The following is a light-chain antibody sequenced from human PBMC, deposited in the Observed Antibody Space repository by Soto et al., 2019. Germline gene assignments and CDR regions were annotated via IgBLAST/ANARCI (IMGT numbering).Light chain of an antibody. CDR3: QQYYDWPIT. J-gene: IGKJ5*01. CDR1: QSVSSY. CDR2: DAS. Sequence: EIVLTQSPATLSLSPGERATLSCRASQSVSSYLAWYQQKPDQAPRLLIYDASNRATGIPARFSGSGSGTEFTLTISSLQSEDFAVYYCQQYYDWPITFGQGTRLEIK. V-gene: IGKV3-11*01.